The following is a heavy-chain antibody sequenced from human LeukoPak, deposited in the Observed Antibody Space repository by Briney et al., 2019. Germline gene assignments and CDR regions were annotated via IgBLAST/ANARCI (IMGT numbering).Heavy chain of an antibody. D-gene: IGHD4-17*01. Sequence: SETLSLTCAVYGGSFSGYYWSWIRQPPGKGLEWIGEINHSGSTNYNPSLKSRVTISVDTSKNQFSLKLSSVTAADTAVYCCARAHYDYGDDCWGQGTLVTVSS. V-gene: IGHV4-34*01. CDR2: INHSGST. CDR1: GGSFSGYY. J-gene: IGHJ4*02. CDR3: ARAHYDYGDDC.